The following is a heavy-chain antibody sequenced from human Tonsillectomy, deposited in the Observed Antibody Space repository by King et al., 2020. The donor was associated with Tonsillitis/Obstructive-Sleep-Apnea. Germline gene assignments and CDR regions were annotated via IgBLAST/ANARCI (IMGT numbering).Heavy chain of an antibody. CDR2: INTDTEYP. Sequence: VQLVESELKKPGASVKVSCKASGYSFTTYAMNWVRQAPGQGLEWMGWINTDTEYPTYAQGFTGRVVFSLDTSVSTAFLKISSLKADDTAVYYWARGFRTGAGGGDWGQGTLVTVSS. CDR1: GYSFTTYA. V-gene: IGHV7-4-1*02. CDR3: ARGFRTGAGGGD. D-gene: IGHD3/OR15-3a*01. J-gene: IGHJ4*02.